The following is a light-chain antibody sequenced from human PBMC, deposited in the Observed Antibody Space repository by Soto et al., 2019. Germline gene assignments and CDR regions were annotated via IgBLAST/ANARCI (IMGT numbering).Light chain of an antibody. J-gene: IGKJ5*01. CDR1: QSVCSY. V-gene: IGKV3-11*01. Sequence: EIVLTQSPATLSLSPGERATLSCRASQSVCSYLAWYQQKPGQPPRLLIYDASNRATGIPARFSGSGSGTDFTLTISRLEPEDFAVYYCQQRSNWPPITFGQGTRLEIK. CDR3: QQRSNWPPIT. CDR2: DAS.